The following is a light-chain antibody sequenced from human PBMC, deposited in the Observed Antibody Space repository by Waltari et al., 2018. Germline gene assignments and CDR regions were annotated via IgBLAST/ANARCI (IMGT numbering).Light chain of an antibody. V-gene: IGLV2-23*02. Sequence: QSALTQPASVSGSPGQSITISCTGTSSDVGGYKYVSWYQQYPGKAPKPMIFDVSERPSGVSNRFSGSKSGNTASLTISGLQAEDEADYYCCSYADSSTLVFGGGTKLTGL. CDR3: CSYADSSTLV. CDR2: DVS. CDR1: SSDVGGYKY. J-gene: IGLJ2*01.